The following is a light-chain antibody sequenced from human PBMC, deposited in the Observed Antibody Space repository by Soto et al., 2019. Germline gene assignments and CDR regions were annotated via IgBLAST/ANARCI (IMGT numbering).Light chain of an antibody. CDR1: SSNIGSNY. CDR2: RNN. V-gene: IGLV1-47*01. J-gene: IGLJ1*01. Sequence: QSVLTQPPSASGTPGQRVTISCSGSSSNIGSNYVYWYQQLPGTAPKVLIYRNNQRPSGVPDRFSGSKSGTSASLAISGLRSEDEADYYCAAWDDSLSGFYVFGTGTKVTVL. CDR3: AAWDDSLSGFYV.